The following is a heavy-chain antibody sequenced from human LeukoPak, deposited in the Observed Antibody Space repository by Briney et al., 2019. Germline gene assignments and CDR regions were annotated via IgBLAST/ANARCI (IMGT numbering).Heavy chain of an antibody. V-gene: IGHV3-30*18. D-gene: IGHD4-17*01. CDR3: AKGADYGDLTYYGMDV. J-gene: IGHJ6*02. CDR2: ISYDGSNK. Sequence: GGSLRLSCAASGFTFSSYGMHWVRQAPGKGLEWVAVISYDGSNKYYADSVKGRFTISRDNSKNTLYLQMNSLRAEDTAVYYCAKGADYGDLTYYGMDVWGQGTTVTVSS. CDR1: GFTFSSYG.